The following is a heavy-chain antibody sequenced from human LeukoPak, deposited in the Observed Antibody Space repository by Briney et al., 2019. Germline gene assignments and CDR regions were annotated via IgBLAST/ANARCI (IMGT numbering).Heavy chain of an antibody. V-gene: IGHV3-48*03. D-gene: IGHD1-14*01. CDR2: ISSSGGTT. CDR1: GFTLSTYE. Sequence: GGSLRPSCAASGFTLSTYEVNWVRQAPGKGLEWVSAISSSGGTTYYADSVKGRFTISRDNAMNSLYLQMNSLRAEDTALYYCARRRNYYFDNWGQGTLVTVSS. CDR3: ARRRNYYFDN. J-gene: IGHJ4*02.